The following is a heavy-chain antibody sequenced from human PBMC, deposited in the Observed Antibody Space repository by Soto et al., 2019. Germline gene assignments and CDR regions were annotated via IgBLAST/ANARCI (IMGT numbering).Heavy chain of an antibody. CDR2: ITVGSSHI. CDR1: GFPFSAYN. V-gene: IGHV3-21*01. CDR3: SRSPEVGVRGAY. J-gene: IGHJ4*02. Sequence: PGGSLRLSCTGSGFPFSAYNINWVRQAPGKGLEWVSSITVGSSHIYQPNSMKGRFTISRDDAKNSVYLQIDSLRDEDTALYYCSRSPEVGVRGAYWGQGTLVTV. D-gene: IGHD3-16*01.